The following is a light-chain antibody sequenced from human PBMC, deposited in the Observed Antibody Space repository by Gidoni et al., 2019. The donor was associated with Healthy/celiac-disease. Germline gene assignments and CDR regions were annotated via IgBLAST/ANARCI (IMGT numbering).Light chain of an antibody. J-gene: IGLJ2*01. CDR2: KDS. CDR3: QAWDSSGV. Sequence: SYELTQPPSVSVSPGQTARITCSAAKLGDKYACWYQQKPGQSPVLVIYKDSKRPSGFPGRFSGSNSGNTATLTIGGTQAMDEADYYCQAWDSSGVFGGGTKLPVL. CDR1: KLGDKY. V-gene: IGLV3-1*01.